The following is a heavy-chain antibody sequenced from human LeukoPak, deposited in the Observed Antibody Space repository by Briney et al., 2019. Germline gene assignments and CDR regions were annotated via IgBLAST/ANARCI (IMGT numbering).Heavy chain of an antibody. CDR3: ARETERQLLSNPFHM. D-gene: IGHD6-6*01. Sequence: PGGSLRLSCAASGFTFSSYGMHWVRQAPGKGLEWVAVIWYDGSNKYYADSVKGRFTVSRDNSKSTLYLQMSSLRPEDTAVYYCARETERQLLSNPFHMWGQGTMVTVSS. CDR1: GFTFSSYG. V-gene: IGHV3-33*01. J-gene: IGHJ3*02. CDR2: IWYDGSNK.